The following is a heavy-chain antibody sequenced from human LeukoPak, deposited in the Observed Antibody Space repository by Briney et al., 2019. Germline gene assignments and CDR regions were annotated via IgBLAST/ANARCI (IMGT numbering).Heavy chain of an antibody. D-gene: IGHD5-18*01. J-gene: IGHJ4*02. CDR1: GGSFSGYY. Sequence: SETLSLTCAVYGGSFSGYYWSWIRQPPGKGLEWIGEINHSGSTNHNPSLKSRVTISVDTSKNQFSLKLSSVTAADTAVYYCASWDTYYFDYWGQGTLVTVSS. V-gene: IGHV4-34*01. CDR2: INHSGST. CDR3: ASWDTYYFDY.